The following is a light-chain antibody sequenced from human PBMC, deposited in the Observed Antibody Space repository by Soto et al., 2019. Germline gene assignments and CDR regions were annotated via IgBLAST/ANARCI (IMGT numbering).Light chain of an antibody. V-gene: IGLV2-11*01. CDR1: SSNVGVYEF. Sequence: QSVLTQPPSVSGSPGQSVAISCTGISSNVGVYEFVSWYQQHPGKAPKLIIYDVNKWPSGIPDRFSGSKSGNTASLTISGLQAEDEAAYSCCSYTSTFVFFGGGTKLTVL. CDR2: DVN. J-gene: IGLJ2*01. CDR3: CSYTSTFVF.